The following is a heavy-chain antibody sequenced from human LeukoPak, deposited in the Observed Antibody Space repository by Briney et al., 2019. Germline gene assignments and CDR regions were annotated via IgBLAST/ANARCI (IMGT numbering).Heavy chain of an antibody. Sequence: QPGRSLRLSCAASGFTFSSYGMHWVRQAPGKGLEWVAVISYDGSNKYYADSVKGRFTISRDNAKNSLYLQMNSLRAEDTAVYYYARISPQTDFSFDYWGQGALVTVSS. J-gene: IGHJ4*02. CDR1: GFTFSSYG. CDR3: ARISPQTDFSFDY. V-gene: IGHV3-30-3*01. CDR2: ISYDGSNK.